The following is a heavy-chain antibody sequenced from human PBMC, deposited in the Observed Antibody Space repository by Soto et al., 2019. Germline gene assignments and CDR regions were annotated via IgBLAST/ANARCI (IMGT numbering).Heavy chain of an antibody. CDR3: ARDVYYYDSSGYRMDV. J-gene: IGHJ6*02. CDR1: GGSISSSSYY. D-gene: IGHD3-22*01. V-gene: IGHV4-39*06. Sequence: SETLSLTCTVSGGSISSSSYYWGWIRQPPGKGLEWIGSIYYSGSTYYNPSLKSRVTISVDTSKNQFPLKLSSVTAADTAVYYCARDVYYYDSSGYRMDVWGQGITVTVS. CDR2: IYYSGST.